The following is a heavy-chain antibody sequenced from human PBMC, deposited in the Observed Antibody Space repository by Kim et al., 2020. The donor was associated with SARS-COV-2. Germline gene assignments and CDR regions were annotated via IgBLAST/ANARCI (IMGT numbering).Heavy chain of an antibody. Sequence: GGSLRLSCAASGFTFSSYSMNWVRQAPGKGLEWVSSISSSSSYIYYADSVKGRFTISRDNAKNSLYLQMNSLRAEDTAVYYCARDGVGLQVKYYFDYWGQGTLVTVSS. CDR3: ARDGVGLQVKYYFDY. CDR2: ISSSSSYI. D-gene: IGHD1-26*01. J-gene: IGHJ4*02. V-gene: IGHV3-21*01. CDR1: GFTFSSYS.